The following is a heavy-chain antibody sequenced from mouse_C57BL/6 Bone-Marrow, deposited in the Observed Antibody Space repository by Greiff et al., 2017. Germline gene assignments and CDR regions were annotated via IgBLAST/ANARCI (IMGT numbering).Heavy chain of an antibody. Sequence: EVQLVESGGGLVKPGGSLKLSCAASGFTFSSYAMSWVRQTPEKRLEWVATISDGGSYTYYPDNVKGRFTISRDDAKNNRYLQMSHLKSEDTAMYYCDRERGCAGDWFDYWGQGTLVTVSA. CDR3: DRERGCAGDWFDY. J-gene: IGHJ3*01. D-gene: IGHD4-1*01. CDR1: GFTFSSYA. V-gene: IGHV5-4*01. CDR2: ISDGGSYT.